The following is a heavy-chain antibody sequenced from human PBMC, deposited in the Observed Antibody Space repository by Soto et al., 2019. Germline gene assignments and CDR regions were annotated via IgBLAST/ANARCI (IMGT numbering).Heavy chain of an antibody. V-gene: IGHV4-59*01. D-gene: IGHD3-3*01. J-gene: IGHJ5*02. Sequence: PSETLSLTCTVSGGSISSYYWSWIRQPPGKGLEWIGYIYYSGSTNYNPSLKSRVTISVDTSKNQFSLKLSSVTAADTAVYYCARAYYDLWSGYYLGYNWFDPWGQGTLVTFYS. CDR3: ARAYYDLWSGYYLGYNWFDP. CDR2: IYYSGST. CDR1: GGSISSYY.